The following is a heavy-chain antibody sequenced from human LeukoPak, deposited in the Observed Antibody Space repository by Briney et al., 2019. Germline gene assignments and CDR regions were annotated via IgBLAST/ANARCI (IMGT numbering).Heavy chain of an antibody. D-gene: IGHD5-12*01. V-gene: IGHV3-11*01. CDR3: ARDRGYSGPFRAFDI. Sequence: GGSLRLSCAASGFTFSDYYMSWIRQAPGKGLEWVSYISSSGSTIYYAESVKGRFTISRDNAKNSLYLQMNSLRAEDTAVYYCARDRGYSGPFRAFDIWGQGTMVTVSS. J-gene: IGHJ3*02. CDR2: ISSSGSTI. CDR1: GFTFSDYY.